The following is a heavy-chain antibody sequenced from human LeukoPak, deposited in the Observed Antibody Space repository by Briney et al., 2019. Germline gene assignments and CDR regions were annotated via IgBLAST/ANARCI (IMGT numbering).Heavy chain of an antibody. J-gene: IGHJ6*03. CDR3: ARGPGHTVVVVAAKTVGYVDV. Sequence: ASVKVSCKASGYTFTGYYMHWVRQAPGQGLEWMGWINSNSGATNYAPKFQGRVTMTRDTSISTTYMELTRLTSDDAAVYYCARGPGHTVVVVAAKTVGYVDVWGKGTTVTVSS. CDR2: INSNSGAT. CDR1: GYTFTGYY. D-gene: IGHD2-15*01. V-gene: IGHV1-2*02.